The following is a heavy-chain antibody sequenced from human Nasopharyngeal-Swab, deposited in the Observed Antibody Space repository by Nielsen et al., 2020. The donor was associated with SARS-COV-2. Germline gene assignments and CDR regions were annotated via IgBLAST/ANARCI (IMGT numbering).Heavy chain of an antibody. Sequence: ASVKVSCKASGYTFTRYDINWVRQATGQGLEWMGWMNPNSGNTGYAQKFQGRVTMTRNTSISTAYMELSSLRSEDTAVYYCARATRGLADIVLMVYTMVYYGMDVWGQGTTVTVSS. V-gene: IGHV1-8*01. J-gene: IGHJ6*02. CDR3: ARATRGLADIVLMVYTMVYYGMDV. CDR2: MNPNSGNT. D-gene: IGHD2-8*01. CDR1: GYTFTRYD.